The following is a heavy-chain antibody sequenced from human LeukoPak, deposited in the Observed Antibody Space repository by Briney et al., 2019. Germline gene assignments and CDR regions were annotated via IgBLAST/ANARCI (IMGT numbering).Heavy chain of an antibody. CDR3: AREYYYDSSGSYAFDI. CDR2: ISSSSSYI. D-gene: IGHD3-22*01. Sequence: GGSLRLSCAASGFTFSSYSVNWVRQAPGKGLEWVSSISSSSSYIYYADSVKGRFTISRDNAKNSLYLQMNSLRAEDTAVYYCAREYYYDSSGSYAFDIWGQGTMVTVSS. CDR1: GFTFSSYS. V-gene: IGHV3-21*01. J-gene: IGHJ3*02.